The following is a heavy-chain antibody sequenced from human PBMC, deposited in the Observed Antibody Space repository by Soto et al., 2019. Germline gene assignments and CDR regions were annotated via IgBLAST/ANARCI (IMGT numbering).Heavy chain of an antibody. J-gene: IGHJ4*02. CDR1: GFTFSNYW. V-gene: IGHV3-74*01. D-gene: IGHD2-2*01. CDR3: ARVPNWDSSSCYSYFDF. CDR2: ISSDGTST. Sequence: EMQLVESGGGLVQPGGSLRLSCAASGFTFSNYWMHWVRQAPGKGPVWVSRISSDGTSTTYADSVKGRFTISRDNAKNTMDLQVNSLRAEDTAVYYCARVPNWDSSSCYSYFDFWGQGALITVSS.